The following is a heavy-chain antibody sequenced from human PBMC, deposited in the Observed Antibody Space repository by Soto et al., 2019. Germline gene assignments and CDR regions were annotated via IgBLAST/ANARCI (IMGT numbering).Heavy chain of an antibody. J-gene: IGHJ5*02. CDR3: AREERITIFGVVILGFDP. CDR1: GYTFTSYG. V-gene: IGHV1-18*01. Sequence: ASVKVSCKASGYTFTSYGISWVRQAPGQGLEWMGWISAYNGNTNYAQKLQGRVTMTTDTSTSTAYMELRSLRSDDTAVYYCAREERITIFGVVILGFDPWGQGTLVTVSS. D-gene: IGHD3-3*01. CDR2: ISAYNGNT.